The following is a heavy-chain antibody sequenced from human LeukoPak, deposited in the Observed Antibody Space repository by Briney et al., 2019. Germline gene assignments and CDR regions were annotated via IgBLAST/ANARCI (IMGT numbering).Heavy chain of an antibody. Sequence: SETLSLTCTVSGGSISSYYWSWIRQPPGKGLEWIGYIYYSGSPNYNPSLKSRVTISVDTSKNQFSLKLSSVTAADTAVYYCARHVVAVPWFDPWGQGTLVTVSS. CDR3: ARHVVAVPWFDP. D-gene: IGHD2-15*01. CDR2: IYYSGSP. J-gene: IGHJ5*02. CDR1: GGSISSYY. V-gene: IGHV4-59*08.